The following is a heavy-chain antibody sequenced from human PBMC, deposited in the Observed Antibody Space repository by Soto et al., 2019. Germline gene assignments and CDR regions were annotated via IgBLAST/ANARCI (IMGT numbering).Heavy chain of an antibody. CDR2: IRNDGSNK. Sequence: QVQLVESGGGVVQPGRSLRLSCAASGFTFSSYGMHWVRQAPGKGLDWVSVIRNDGSNKYYADSVKGRFTISRDNYKNTLYLQMNSLRAEDTAVYYCARGRRTMMVVKDYWGQGTLVTVSS. V-gene: IGHV3-33*01. D-gene: IGHD3-22*01. CDR1: GFTFSSYG. CDR3: ARGRRTMMVVKDY. J-gene: IGHJ4*02.